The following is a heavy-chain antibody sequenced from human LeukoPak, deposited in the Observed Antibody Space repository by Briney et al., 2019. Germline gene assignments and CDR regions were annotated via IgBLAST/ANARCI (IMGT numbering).Heavy chain of an antibody. CDR3: ARDDRVGALL. D-gene: IGHD1-26*01. J-gene: IGHJ4*02. V-gene: IGHV3-21*01. CDR2: ISSRSTSI. CDR1: GFTFSDYS. Sequence: GGSLRLSCAASGFTFSDYSMNWVSQAPGKGLEWVSSISSRSTSIYHADSVKGRFTISRDSAKKLVYLQMNSLRAEDTAVYYCARDDRVGALLWGQGTLVTVSS.